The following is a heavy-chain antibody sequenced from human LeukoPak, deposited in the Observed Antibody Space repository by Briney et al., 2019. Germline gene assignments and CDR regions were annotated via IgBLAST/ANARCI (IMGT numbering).Heavy chain of an antibody. J-gene: IGHJ4*02. Sequence: PSETLSLTCTVSGGSISSYYWSWIRQPPGKGLEWIGYIYYSGSTNYNLSLKSRVTISVDTSKNQFSLKLSSVTAADTAVYYCARQGYGSGSSYFDYWGQGTLVTVSS. CDR1: GGSISSYY. D-gene: IGHD3-10*01. V-gene: IGHV4-59*08. CDR3: ARQGYGSGSSYFDY. CDR2: IYYSGST.